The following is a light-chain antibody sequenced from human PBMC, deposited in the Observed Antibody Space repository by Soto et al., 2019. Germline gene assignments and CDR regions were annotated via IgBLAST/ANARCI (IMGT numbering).Light chain of an antibody. CDR2: EVS. CDR1: SSDVGGYNY. Sequence: QSALTQPPSASGSPGQSVTISCTGTSSDVGGYNYVSWYQQHPGKAPKLMIYEVSKRPSGVPDRFSGSKSGNTASLTVSGLEAEDEADYYCSSDAVNNKLGVFGGGTKLTVL. CDR3: SSDAVNNKLGV. V-gene: IGLV2-8*01. J-gene: IGLJ2*01.